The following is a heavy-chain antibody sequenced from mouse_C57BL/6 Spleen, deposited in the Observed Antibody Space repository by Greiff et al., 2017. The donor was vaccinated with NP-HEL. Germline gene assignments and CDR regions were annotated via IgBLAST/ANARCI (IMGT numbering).Heavy chain of an antibody. V-gene: IGHV1-59*01. D-gene: IGHD1-1*01. CDR3: ARQEVYYGSSYDAMDY. J-gene: IGHJ4*01. Sequence: QVQLKQPGAELVRPGTSVKLSCKASGYTFTSYWMHWVKQRPGQGLEWIGVIDPSDSYTNYNQKFKGKATLTVDTSSSTAYMQLSSLTSEDSAVYYCARQEVYYGSSYDAMDYWGQGTSVTVSS. CDR2: IDPSDSYT. CDR1: GYTFTSYW.